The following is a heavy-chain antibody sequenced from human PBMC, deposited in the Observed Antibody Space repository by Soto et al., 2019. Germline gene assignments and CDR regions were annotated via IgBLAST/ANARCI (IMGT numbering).Heavy chain of an antibody. CDR3: AREVYYGSGSYYADYYYHMDV. V-gene: IGHV3-7*01. CDR1: GFTFSSYW. CDR2: IKQDGSEK. J-gene: IGHJ6*03. D-gene: IGHD3-10*01. Sequence: PGGSLRLSCVASGFTFSSYWMSWVRQAPGKGLEWVANIKQDGSEKYYVDSVKGRFTISRDNAKNSLYLQMNSLRAEDTAVYYCAREVYYGSGSYYADYYYHMDVWGKGTTVTVSS.